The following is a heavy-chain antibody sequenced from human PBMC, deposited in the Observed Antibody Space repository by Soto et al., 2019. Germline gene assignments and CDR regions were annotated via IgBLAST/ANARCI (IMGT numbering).Heavy chain of an antibody. CDR2: IYYSGST. CDR3: ARIAYDFWSGYNWFDP. CDR1: GGSISSSSYY. D-gene: IGHD3-3*01. V-gene: IGHV4-39*01. Sequence: SETLSLTCTVSGGSISSSSYYWGWIRQPPGKGLEWIGSIYYSGSTYYNPSLKSRVTISVDTSKNQFSLKLSSVTAADTAVYYCARIAYDFWSGYNWFDPWGQGTLVTVSS. J-gene: IGHJ5*02.